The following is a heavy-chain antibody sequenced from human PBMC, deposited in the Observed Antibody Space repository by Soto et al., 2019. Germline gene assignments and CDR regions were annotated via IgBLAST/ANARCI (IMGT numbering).Heavy chain of an antibody. CDR3: AKDFPSSKIIVVVPAAADAFDI. Sequence: GGSLRLSCAASGFTFSSYAMSWVRQAPGKGLEWVSAISGSGGSTYYADSVKGRFTISRDNSKNTLYLQMNSLRAEDTAVYYCAKDFPSSKIIVVVPAAADAFDIWGQGTMVTVSS. V-gene: IGHV3-23*01. CDR2: ISGSGGST. D-gene: IGHD2-2*01. CDR1: GFTFSSYA. J-gene: IGHJ3*02.